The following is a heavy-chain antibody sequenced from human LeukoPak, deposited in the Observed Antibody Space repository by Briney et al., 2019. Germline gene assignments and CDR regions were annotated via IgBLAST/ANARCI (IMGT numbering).Heavy chain of an antibody. V-gene: IGHV3-23*01. CDR3: ARDREVPAATFDY. Sequence: GGSLRLSCAASGFTFGSYAMSWVRQAPGKGLEWVSAISGSGGSTYYADSVKGRFTISRDNSKNTLYLQMNSLRAEDTAVYYCARDREVPAATFDYWGQGTLVTVSS. J-gene: IGHJ4*02. D-gene: IGHD2-2*01. CDR2: ISGSGGST. CDR1: GFTFGSYA.